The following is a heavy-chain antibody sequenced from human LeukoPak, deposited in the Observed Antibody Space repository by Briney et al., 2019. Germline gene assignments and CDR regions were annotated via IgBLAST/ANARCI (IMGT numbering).Heavy chain of an antibody. D-gene: IGHD2-15*01. J-gene: IGHJ5*02. CDR3: ARETDRDWFDP. CDR1: GFTFNNYE. V-gene: IGHV3-48*03. Sequence: GGSLRLSCAASGFTFNNYEMNWVRQAPGKGLEWVSYITSSGSTISYADSVKGRFTISRDNAKNSLYLQMNSLRAEGTAVYYCARETDRDWFDPWGQGTLVTVSS. CDR2: ITSSGSTI.